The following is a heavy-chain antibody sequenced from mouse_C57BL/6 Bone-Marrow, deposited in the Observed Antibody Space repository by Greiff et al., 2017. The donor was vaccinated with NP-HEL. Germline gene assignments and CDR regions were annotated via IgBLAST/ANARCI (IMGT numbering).Heavy chain of an antibody. V-gene: IGHV1-4*01. J-gene: IGHJ4*01. CDR2: INPSSGYT. CDR1: GYTFTSYT. Sequence: QVQLQQSGAELARPGASVKMSCKASGYTFTSYTMHWVKQRPGQGLEWIGYINPSSGYTKYNQKFKDKATLTADKSSRTAYMQLSSLTSEDSAVYYCARGTMVTTGYYYAMDYWGQGTSVTVSS. D-gene: IGHD2-2*01. CDR3: ARGTMVTTGYYYAMDY.